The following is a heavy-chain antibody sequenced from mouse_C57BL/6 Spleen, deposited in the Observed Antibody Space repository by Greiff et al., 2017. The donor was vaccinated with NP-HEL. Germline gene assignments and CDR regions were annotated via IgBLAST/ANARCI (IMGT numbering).Heavy chain of an antibody. CDR3: ARKVNGYPFDY. CDR1: GYTFTSYW. D-gene: IGHD2-2*01. Sequence: QVQLQQPGAELVMPGASVKLSCKASGYTFTSYWMHWVKQRPGQGLEWIGEIDPSDSYTNYNQKFKGKSTLTVDKSSSTAYMQLSSLTSEDSSVYYCARKVNGYPFDYWGQGTTLTVSS. V-gene: IGHV1-69*01. J-gene: IGHJ2*01. CDR2: IDPSDSYT.